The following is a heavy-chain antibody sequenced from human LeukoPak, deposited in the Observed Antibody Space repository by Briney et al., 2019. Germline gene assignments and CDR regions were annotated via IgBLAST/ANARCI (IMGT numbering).Heavy chain of an antibody. Sequence: PGGSLRLSCAASGFTFSGSAMHWVRQASGKGLEWVGRIRSKANSYATAYAASVKGRFTISRDDSKNTAYLQMNSLKTEDTAVYYCTRHLTAAGTVQDYWGQGTLVTVSS. D-gene: IGHD6-13*01. J-gene: IGHJ4*02. CDR1: GFTFSGSA. CDR3: TRHLTAAGTVQDY. V-gene: IGHV3-73*01. CDR2: IRSKANSYAT.